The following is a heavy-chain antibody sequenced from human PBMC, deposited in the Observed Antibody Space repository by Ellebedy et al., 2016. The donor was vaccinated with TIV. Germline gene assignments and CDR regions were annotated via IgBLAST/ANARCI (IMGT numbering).Heavy chain of an antibody. CDR1: GGTFSGYA. CDR2: IIPIIGTI. D-gene: IGHD3-22*01. J-gene: IGHJ6*02. CDR3: ARDRVDRAEAGTMIEGHYYHYYSMDV. V-gene: IGHV1-69*13. Sequence: AASVKVSCKASGGTFSGYAISWVRQAPGQGLEWMGGIIPIIGTINYAQRFQGRVTITADESTSTAYVELSSLRSEDTAVYFCARDRVDRAEAGTMIEGHYYHYYSMDVWGQGTTVTVSS.